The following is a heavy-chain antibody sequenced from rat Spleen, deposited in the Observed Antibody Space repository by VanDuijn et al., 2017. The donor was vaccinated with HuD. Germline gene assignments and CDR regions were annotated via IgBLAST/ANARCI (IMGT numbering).Heavy chain of an antibody. CDR2: ITNTGGSI. Sequence: EVQLVESGGGLVQPGRSLKLSCVASGFTFNNYWMSWIRQAPGKGLEWVASITNTGGSIYYPDSVKGRFTISRDNAQNTLYLQMNSLRSEDTATYYCTRDQISIFNYGGPYWYFDFWGPGTMVTVSS. CDR1: GFTFNNYW. CDR3: TRDQISIFNYGGPYWYFDF. D-gene: IGHD1-11*01. V-gene: IGHV5-31*01. J-gene: IGHJ1*01.